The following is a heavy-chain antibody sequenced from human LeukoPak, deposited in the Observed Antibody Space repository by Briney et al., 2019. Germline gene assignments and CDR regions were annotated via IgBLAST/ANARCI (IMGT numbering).Heavy chain of an antibody. Sequence: PGGSLRLSCAASGFIVSTNYVSWVRQAPGKGLEWVSVIYSDGSTYYADSVKGRFTISRDNSKNTLYLQLSSLRAEDTAVYYCATALSTADAFDIWGQGTMVTVSS. V-gene: IGHV3-53*01. CDR2: IYSDGST. CDR1: GFIVSTNY. J-gene: IGHJ3*02. CDR3: ATALSTADAFDI. D-gene: IGHD2/OR15-2a*01.